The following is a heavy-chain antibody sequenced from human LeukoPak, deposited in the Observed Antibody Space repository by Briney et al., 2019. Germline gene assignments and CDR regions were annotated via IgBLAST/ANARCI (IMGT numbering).Heavy chain of an antibody. Sequence: PGGSLRLSCAASGFTFSNYGMHWVRQAPGKGLEWVAVISYDGNNKYYADSVKGRFTISRDNSKNTLYLQMNSLRAEDTAVYYCAKDRQQLANLDYWGQGTLVTVSS. V-gene: IGHV3-30*18. D-gene: IGHD6-13*01. CDR1: GFTFSNYG. CDR2: ISYDGNNK. CDR3: AKDRQQLANLDY. J-gene: IGHJ4*02.